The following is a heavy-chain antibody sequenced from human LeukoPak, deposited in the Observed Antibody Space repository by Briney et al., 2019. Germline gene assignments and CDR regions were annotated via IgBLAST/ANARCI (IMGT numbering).Heavy chain of an antibody. V-gene: IGHV3-7*03. CDR3: ARDPGRTGFDY. CDR1: GFSFNRYS. Sequence: GGSLRLSCAASGFSFNRYSMNWVRQAPGKGLEWVANIKQDGSGLYYVESVKGRFTISRDNAKNSLYLRMTSLRAEDTAVYYCARDPGRTGFDYWGQGTLVTVSS. J-gene: IGHJ4*02. D-gene: IGHD1/OR15-1a*01. CDR2: IKQDGSGL.